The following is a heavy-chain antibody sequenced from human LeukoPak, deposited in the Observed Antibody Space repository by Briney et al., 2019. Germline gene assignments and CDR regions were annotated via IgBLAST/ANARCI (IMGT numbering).Heavy chain of an antibody. V-gene: IGHV1-2*02. J-gene: IGHJ4*02. D-gene: IGHD6-13*01. CDR1: GYTFTGYY. CDR3: ARGGMAAAGHQFYLDY. CDR2: INPNSGGT. Sequence: ASVKVSCKASGYTFTGYYMHWVRQAPGQGLEWMGWINPNSGGTNYAQKFQGRVTMTRDTSISTAYMELSRLRSDDTAVYYCARGGMAAAGHQFYLDYWGQGTLVTVSS.